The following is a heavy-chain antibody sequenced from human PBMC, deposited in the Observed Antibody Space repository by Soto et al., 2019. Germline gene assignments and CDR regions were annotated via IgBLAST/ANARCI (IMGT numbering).Heavy chain of an antibody. CDR1: GGSISSYY. D-gene: IGHD6-13*01. Sequence: QVQLQESGPGLVKPSETLSLTCTVSGGSISSYYWSWIRQPPGKGLEWIGYIYYSGSTNYNPSLKSRATISVDTSKNQFSLKLSPVTAADTAVYYCARRYSSAFDIWGQGTMVTVSS. J-gene: IGHJ3*02. CDR2: IYYSGST. CDR3: ARRYSSAFDI. V-gene: IGHV4-59*08.